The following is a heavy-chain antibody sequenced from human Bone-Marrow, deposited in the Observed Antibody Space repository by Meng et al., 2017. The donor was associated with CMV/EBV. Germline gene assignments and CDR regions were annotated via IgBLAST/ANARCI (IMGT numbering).Heavy chain of an antibody. V-gene: IGHV3-74*01. J-gene: IGHJ5*02. CDR1: GFTFSSYW. Sequence: GECLKIACAASGFTFSSYWMHWVRQAPGKGLVWVSRINSDGSSTGYADSVKGRFTISRDNAKNTLYLQMNSLRAEDTAVYYCARDRIVVVPAATNWFDPWGQGTLVTVSS. CDR3: ARDRIVVVPAATNWFDP. CDR2: INSDGSST. D-gene: IGHD2-2*01.